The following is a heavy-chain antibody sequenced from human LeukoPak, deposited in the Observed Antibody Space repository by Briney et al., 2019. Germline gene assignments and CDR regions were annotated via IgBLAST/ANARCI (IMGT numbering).Heavy chain of an antibody. J-gene: IGHJ4*02. Sequence: GGSLRLSCAASGFTFSSYSMNWVRQAPGKGLEWVAVISYDGSNKYYADSVKGRFTISRDNSKNTLYLQMNSLRAEDTAVYYCARDVAGLDTAAFDYWGQGTLVTVSS. CDR2: ISYDGSNK. CDR3: ARDVAGLDTAAFDY. CDR1: GFTFSSYS. V-gene: IGHV3-30*03. D-gene: IGHD6-19*01.